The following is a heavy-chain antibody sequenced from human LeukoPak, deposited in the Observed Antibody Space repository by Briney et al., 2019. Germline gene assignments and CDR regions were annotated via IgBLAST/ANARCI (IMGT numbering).Heavy chain of an antibody. J-gene: IGHJ4*02. Sequence: RGSLRLSCSASGFTFSSYAMHWVRQAPGKGLEYVSAISSNGGSTYYADSVKGRFTISRDNSKNTLYLQMSSLRAEDTAVYYCVKDSRPVRGRKEFDYWGQGTLVTVSS. D-gene: IGHD2/OR15-2a*01. CDR1: GFTFSSYA. V-gene: IGHV3-64D*06. CDR3: VKDSRPVRGRKEFDY. CDR2: ISSNGGST.